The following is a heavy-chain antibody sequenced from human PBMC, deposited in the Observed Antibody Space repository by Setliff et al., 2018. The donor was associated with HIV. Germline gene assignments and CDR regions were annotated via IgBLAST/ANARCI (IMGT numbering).Heavy chain of an antibody. V-gene: IGHV3-23*01. D-gene: IGHD6-25*01. J-gene: IGHJ4*02. CDR1: GFTFSSYA. CDR3: AKEGYSGGSWYLEY. Sequence: GGSLRLSCAASGFTFSSYAMSWVRQAPGKGLEWVSAISGSGGSTYYADSVRGRFTISRDNSKNTLYLQLSSLRVEDTAVYYCAKEGYSGGSWYLEYWGQGTLVTVSS. CDR2: ISGSGGST.